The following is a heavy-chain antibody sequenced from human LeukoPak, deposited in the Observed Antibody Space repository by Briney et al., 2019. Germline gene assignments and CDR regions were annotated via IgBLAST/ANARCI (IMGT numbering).Heavy chain of an antibody. J-gene: IGHJ4*02. CDR2: ITNNGIST. CDR1: GFTFSNYA. D-gene: IGHD3/OR15-3a*01. V-gene: IGHV3-64*04. Sequence: GGSLRLSCSASGFTFSNYALAWVRQAPGKGLEYVSVITNNGISTYYADSVKGRFTISRDNAKNSLYLQMNSLRAEDTALYYCARDWTGYYGSDYWGQGTLVTVSS. CDR3: ARDWTGYYGSDY.